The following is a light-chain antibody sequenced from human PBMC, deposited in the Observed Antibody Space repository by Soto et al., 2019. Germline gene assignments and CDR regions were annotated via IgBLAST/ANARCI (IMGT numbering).Light chain of an antibody. CDR1: QYIRTY. J-gene: IGKJ1*01. V-gene: IGKV1-39*01. CDR3: QESYSTS. Sequence: DIQMTQSPSSLSASVGDSLTITCRASQYIRTYLTWNQQKPEKAPKLLIYVASNLQSVVPSRFSGSGSGTDFTLTISSLQPEDIATYYCQESYSTSFGQGTKVEIQ. CDR2: VAS.